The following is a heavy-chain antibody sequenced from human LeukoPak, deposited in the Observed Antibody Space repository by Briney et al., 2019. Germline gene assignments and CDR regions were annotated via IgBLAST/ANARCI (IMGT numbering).Heavy chain of an antibody. V-gene: IGHV3-64*01. CDR3: ARSYGREAYNWFDP. D-gene: IGHD1-26*01. CDR2: ISSNGGST. CDR1: GFTFSSYA. Sequence: PGGSLRLSCAASGFTFSSYAMLWVRQAPGKGLEYVSAISSNGGSTYYANSVKGRFTISRDNSKNTLYLQMGSLRAEDMAVYYCARSYGREAYNWFDPWGQGTLVTVSS. J-gene: IGHJ5*02.